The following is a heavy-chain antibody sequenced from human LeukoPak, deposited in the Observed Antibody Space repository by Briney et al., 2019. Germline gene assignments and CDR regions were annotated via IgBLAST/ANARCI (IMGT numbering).Heavy chain of an antibody. CDR2: ISSSGSTI. V-gene: IGHV3-48*03. Sequence: PGGSLRLSCAASGFTFSSYEMNWVRQAPGKGLEWVSYISSSGSTIYYADSVKGRFTISRDNAKNSLYLQMNSLRAEDTAVYYCARDGLMPDATYYYGMDVWGQGTTVTVSS. J-gene: IGHJ6*02. D-gene: IGHD2-8*01. CDR1: GFTFSSYE. CDR3: ARDGLMPDATYYYGMDV.